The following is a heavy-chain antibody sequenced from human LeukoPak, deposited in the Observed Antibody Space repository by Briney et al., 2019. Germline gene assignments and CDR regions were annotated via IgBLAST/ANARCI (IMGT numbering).Heavy chain of an antibody. CDR1: GGSISSYY. CDR2: IYYSGST. D-gene: IGHD2-2*01. Sequence: SETLSLTCTVSGGSISSYYWSWIRQPPGKGLEWIGYIYYSGSTNYNPSLKSRVTISVDTSKNQFSLKLSSVTAADTAVYYCARERPSINWFDPWGRGTLVTVSS. V-gene: IGHV4-59*01. CDR3: ARERPSINWFDP. J-gene: IGHJ5*02.